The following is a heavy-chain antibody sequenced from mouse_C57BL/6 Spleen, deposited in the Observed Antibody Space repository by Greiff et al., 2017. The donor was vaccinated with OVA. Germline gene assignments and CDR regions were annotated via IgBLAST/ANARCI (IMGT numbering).Heavy chain of an antibody. D-gene: IGHD2-2*01. V-gene: IGHV1-82*01. CDR3: ARGDGYEAY. Sequence: QVQLKESGPELVKPGASVKISCKASGYAFSSSWMNWVKQRPGKGLEWIGRIYPGDGDTNYNVKFKGKATLTADKSSSTAYMQLSSLTSEDSAVYFCARGDGYEAYWGQGTLVTVSA. J-gene: IGHJ3*01. CDR2: IYPGDGDT. CDR1: GYAFSSSW.